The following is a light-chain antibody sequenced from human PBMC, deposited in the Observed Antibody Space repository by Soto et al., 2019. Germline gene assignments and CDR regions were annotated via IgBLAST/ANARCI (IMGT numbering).Light chain of an antibody. V-gene: IGLV2-14*01. CDR3: SSYTGTNTLPYV. Sequence: QSALTQPASVSGSPGQSITISCTGTSSDVGSYNYVSRYQQHPGKAPKLMISEVTSRPSGVSNRFSGSKSGNTASLTISGLQAEDEADYYCSSYTGTNTLPYVFGTGTKVTVL. CDR1: SSDVGSYNY. CDR2: EVT. J-gene: IGLJ1*01.